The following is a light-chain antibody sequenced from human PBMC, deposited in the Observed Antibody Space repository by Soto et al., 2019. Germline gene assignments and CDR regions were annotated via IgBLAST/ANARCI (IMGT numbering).Light chain of an antibody. CDR2: WAS. V-gene: IGKV4-1*01. J-gene: IGKJ2*01. CDR1: QTILYSSNNENY. Sequence: DIVMTQSPDSLAVSLGKRATINCKSSQTILYSSNNENYLAWYQQKPGQPPKLLIYWASTRESGVPDRFSGGGSGTDFTLTISSLQAEDVAVYYCQQYYSTPYTFGQGTKLEIK. CDR3: QQYYSTPYT.